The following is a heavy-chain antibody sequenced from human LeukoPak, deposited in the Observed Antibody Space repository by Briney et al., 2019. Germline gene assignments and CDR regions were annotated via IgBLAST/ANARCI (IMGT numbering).Heavy chain of an antibody. CDR2: ISRSGTTT. Sequence: GGSLRLSCAASGFTFSSYEMNWVRQAPGKGLEWVSYISRSGTTTYYADSVKGRFIISRDNARSSLYLQMNSLRPEDTAFYYCAKDVWRGPFDAFDIWGQGTMVTVSS. V-gene: IGHV3-48*03. D-gene: IGHD3-3*01. CDR1: GFTFSSYE. J-gene: IGHJ3*02. CDR3: AKDVWRGPFDAFDI.